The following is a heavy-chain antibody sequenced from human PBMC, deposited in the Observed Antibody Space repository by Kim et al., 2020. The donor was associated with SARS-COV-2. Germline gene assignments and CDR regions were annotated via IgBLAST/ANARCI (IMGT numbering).Heavy chain of an antibody. CDR3: ARAGSTVTSYYYGMDV. CDR2: IIPIFGTV. Sequence: SVKVSCKASGGTFSSYAISWVRQAPGQGLEWMGGIIPIFGTVNYAQKFQGRVTITADESTSTAYMELSSLRSEDTAVYYCARAGSTVTSYYYGMDVWGQGTTVTVSS. J-gene: IGHJ6*02. CDR1: GGTFSSYA. D-gene: IGHD4-17*01. V-gene: IGHV1-69*13.